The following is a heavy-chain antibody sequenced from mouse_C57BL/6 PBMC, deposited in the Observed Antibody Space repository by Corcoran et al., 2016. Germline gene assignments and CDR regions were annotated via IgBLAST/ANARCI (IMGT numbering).Heavy chain of an antibody. CDR1: GYTFTPYG. V-gene: IGHV9-3*01. J-gene: IGHJ4*01. Sequence: QIQWVKTGPELKEPRETDKVSCKTSGYTFTPYGMSKVKQAPGEGVKWMGWINTYSGVPTYADDFKGRFVFSLDTPASTAYLQINNLKTEDTATYFCAKDYDYAKDYWGQGPSVTVSS. D-gene: IGHD1-1*01. CDR2: INTYSGVP. CDR3: AKDYDYAKDY.